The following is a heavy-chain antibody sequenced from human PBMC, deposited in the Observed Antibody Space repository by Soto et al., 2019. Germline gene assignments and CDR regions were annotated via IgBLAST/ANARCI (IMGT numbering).Heavy chain of an antibody. V-gene: IGHV4-31*03. J-gene: IGHJ5*02. D-gene: IGHD2-21*02. Sequence: QVQLQESGPGLVKPSQTLSLTCTVSGGSISSGGYYWSWIRQHPGKGLEWIGSIHYSGSTYYNPSLKSRVTISVDTSKNQSSLKLSSVTAAYTAVYYCARDAYCGGDCSSPWFDPWGQGTLVTVSS. CDR1: GGSISSGGYY. CDR3: ARDAYCGGDCSSPWFDP. CDR2: IHYSGST.